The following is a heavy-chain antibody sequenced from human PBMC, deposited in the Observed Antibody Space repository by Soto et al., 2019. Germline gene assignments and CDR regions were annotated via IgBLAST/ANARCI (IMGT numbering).Heavy chain of an antibody. CDR1: GGSISSSSYY. J-gene: IGHJ4*02. Sequence: SETLSLTCTVSGGSISSSSYYWGWIRQSPGKGLEWIGYISNSGSTGYNPSLKTRLSMSVDRSKNQFTLRLTSVTAADTAVYFCATESGSTYGYFDYWGQGTQVTVS. D-gene: IGHD4-17*01. CDR2: ISNSGST. CDR3: ATESGSTYGYFDY. V-gene: IGHV4-30-4*08.